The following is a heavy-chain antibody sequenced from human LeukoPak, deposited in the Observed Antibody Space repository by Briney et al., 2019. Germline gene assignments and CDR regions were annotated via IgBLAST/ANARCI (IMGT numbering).Heavy chain of an antibody. CDR3: ARLRIQYSTSSDFDY. CDR2: IYPGDSDT. V-gene: IGHV5-51*01. D-gene: IGHD6-6*01. CDR1: EYDFTTFW. J-gene: IGHJ4*02. Sequence: GESLQISCRGSEYDFTTFWVGWVRQMPGKGLEWMGIIYPGDSDTRYSPSFRGQITISADKSISTAYLQWSSLKASDTAIYYCARLRIQYSTSSDFDYWGQGTLVTVSS.